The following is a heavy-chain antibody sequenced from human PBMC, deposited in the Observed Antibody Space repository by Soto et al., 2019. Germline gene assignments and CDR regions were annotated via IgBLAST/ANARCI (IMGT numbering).Heavy chain of an antibody. J-gene: IGHJ5*02. CDR2: INSDGSST. D-gene: IGHD2-2*01. CDR3: TRAAWDCTSASCLINH. CDR1: GYTFSNFW. Sequence: GGSLRLSCAASGYTFSNFWMHWVRQVPGKGLVWVSRINSDGSSTTYADSVKGRFTISRDNAKNTLFLQMNSLRVEDTAVYYCTRAAWDCTSASCLINHWGQGTQVTVSS. V-gene: IGHV3-74*03.